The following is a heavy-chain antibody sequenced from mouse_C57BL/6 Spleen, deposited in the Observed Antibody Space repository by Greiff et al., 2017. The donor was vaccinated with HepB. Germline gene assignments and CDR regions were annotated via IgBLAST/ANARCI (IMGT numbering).Heavy chain of an antibody. J-gene: IGHJ4*01. Sequence: EVKLVESGGGLVKPGGSLKLSCAASGFTFSVYGMHWVRQAPEKGLEWVAYISSGSSTIYYADTVKGRFTISRDNAKNTLFLQMTSLRSEDTAMYYCAGGRTTVVAPHYYAMDYWGQGTSVTVSS. D-gene: IGHD1-1*01. CDR1: GFTFSVYG. CDR2: ISSGSSTI. V-gene: IGHV5-17*01. CDR3: AGGRTTVVAPHYYAMDY.